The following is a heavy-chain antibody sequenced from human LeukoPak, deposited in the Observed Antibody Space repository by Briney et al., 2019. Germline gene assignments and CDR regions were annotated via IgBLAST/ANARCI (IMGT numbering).Heavy chain of an antibody. CDR1: GYTFIAYY. D-gene: IGHD2-21*02. J-gene: IGHJ3*02. V-gene: IGHV1-2*02. CDR2: INPNSGGT. CDR3: ARWVVSGSDAFDI. Sequence: ASVKVSCKASGYTFIAYYMHWVRQAPGQGLEWMGWINPNSGGTNYAQKFQGRVTMTRDTSTSTVYMELSSLRSEDTAVYYCARWVVSGSDAFDIWGQGTMVTVSS.